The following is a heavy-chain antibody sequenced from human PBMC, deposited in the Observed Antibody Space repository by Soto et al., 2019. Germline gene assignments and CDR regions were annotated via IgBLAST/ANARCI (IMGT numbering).Heavy chain of an antibody. J-gene: IGHJ3*02. CDR1: GGSVSITTYY. CDR3: ARDSGRLLSFSSI. D-gene: IGHD3-3*02. Sequence: QVQMQESGPGLVKPSETLSLTCTVSGGSVSITTYYWSWIRQPPGKVLEWIGFISYSGSTNYNPSLNSRVTISIDTSKNQFSLKLNSVTAADTAVYYCARDSGRLLSFSSIWCQGTMVAVSS. CDR2: ISYSGST. V-gene: IGHV4-61*01.